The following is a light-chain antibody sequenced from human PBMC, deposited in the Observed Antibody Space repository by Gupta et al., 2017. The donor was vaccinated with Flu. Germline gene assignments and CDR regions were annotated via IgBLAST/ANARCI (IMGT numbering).Light chain of an antibody. CDR2: AAS. J-gene: IGKJ1*01. Sequence: DIQLTQYPSSLSASVGDRVTITCRASQSISSYLIWYQQKPGKAPKLLIYAASSLQSGVPSRFSGSGSCTDFTLTIISLQPEDFATYYCQQSYSTPPKTFGQGTKVEIK. CDR1: QSISSY. V-gene: IGKV1-39*01. CDR3: QQSYSTPPKT.